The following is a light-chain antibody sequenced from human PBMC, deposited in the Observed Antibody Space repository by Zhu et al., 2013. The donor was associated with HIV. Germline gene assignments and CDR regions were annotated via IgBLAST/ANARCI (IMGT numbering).Light chain of an antibody. J-gene: IGKJ3*01. CDR1: ENINSDF. CDR2: GAS. V-gene: IGKV3-20*01. CDR3: QQSYSLPCT. Sequence: EIVLTQAPGTLSLSLGERATLSCTSTENINSDFLAWYQLKPGQAPRLLMYGASSRATGIPDRFSGSGSGTEFTLTISSLQAEDFATYYCQQSYSLPCTFGPGTKVDMK.